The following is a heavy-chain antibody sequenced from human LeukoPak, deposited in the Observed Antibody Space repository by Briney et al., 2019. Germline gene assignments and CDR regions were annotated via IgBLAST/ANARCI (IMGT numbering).Heavy chain of an antibody. V-gene: IGHV4-39*01. CDR1: GGSISSSSYY. J-gene: IGHJ4*02. Sequence: SETLSLTCTVFGGSISSSSYYWGWIRQPPGKGLEWIGSIYYSGSTYYNPSLKSRVTISVDTSKNQFSLKLSSVTAADTAVYYCASRDYYDSSGYYYFDYWGQGTLVTVSS. D-gene: IGHD3-22*01. CDR2: IYYSGST. CDR3: ASRDYYDSSGYYYFDY.